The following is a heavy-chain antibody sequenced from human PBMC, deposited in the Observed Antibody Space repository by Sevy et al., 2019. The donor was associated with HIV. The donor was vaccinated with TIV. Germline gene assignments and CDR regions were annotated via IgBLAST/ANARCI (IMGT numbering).Heavy chain of an antibody. CDR3: AANRVGALGY. Sequence: GGSLRLSCAASGFTFSSYWMTWVRQAPGKGLEWVANIQQGGSDKYYVDSVKGRFTISRDNAKNSLYLQMNSLRAEDTAVYYCAANRVGALGYWGQGTLVTVSS. V-gene: IGHV3-7*01. J-gene: IGHJ4*02. CDR2: IQQGGSDK. D-gene: IGHD3-10*01. CDR1: GFTFSSYW.